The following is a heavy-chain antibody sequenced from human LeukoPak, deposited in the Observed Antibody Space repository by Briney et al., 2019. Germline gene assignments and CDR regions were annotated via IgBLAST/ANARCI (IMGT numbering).Heavy chain of an antibody. V-gene: IGHV3-66*04. D-gene: IGHD6-19*01. CDR2: LYSGGST. CDR3: ARRDGWYYFDY. CDR1: GFTVSSNF. Sequence: PGGSLRLSCAASGFTVSSNFMSWVRQAPGKGLEWVSVLYSGGSTYYADSVKGRFTISSDDSKNTLYLQMDSLRVEDTAVYYCARRDGWYYFDYWGQGTLVTVSS. J-gene: IGHJ4*02.